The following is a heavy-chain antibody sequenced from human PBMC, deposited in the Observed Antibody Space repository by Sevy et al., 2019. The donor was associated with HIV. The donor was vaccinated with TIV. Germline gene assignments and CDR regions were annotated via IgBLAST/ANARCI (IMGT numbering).Heavy chain of an antibody. V-gene: IGHV5-51*01. D-gene: IGHD2-2*01. CDR3: ARYPIVVVPAAEYDFDY. J-gene: IGHJ4*02. CDR2: IYPGDSDT. CDR1: GYTFSNYW. Sequence: GESLKISCKGSGYTFSNYWIGWVRQMPGKGLEWMGAIYPGDSDTRYSPSFQGQVNISADKSSSTAYLQWSSLKTSDTAIYYCARYPIVVVPAAEYDFDYWGQGTLVTVSS.